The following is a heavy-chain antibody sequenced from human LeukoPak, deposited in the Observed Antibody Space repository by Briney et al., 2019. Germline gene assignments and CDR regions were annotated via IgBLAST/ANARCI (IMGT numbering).Heavy chain of an antibody. D-gene: IGHD3-10*01. Sequence: SETLSLTCAVYGGSFSGYYWSWIRQPPGKGLEWIGEINHSGSTNYNPSLKSRVTISVDTSKNQFSLKLSSVTAADTAVYYCARRARYYGSGSFFPWGQGTLVTVSS. CDR2: INHSGST. CDR1: GGSFSGYY. CDR3: ARRARYYGSGSFFP. J-gene: IGHJ5*02. V-gene: IGHV4-34*01.